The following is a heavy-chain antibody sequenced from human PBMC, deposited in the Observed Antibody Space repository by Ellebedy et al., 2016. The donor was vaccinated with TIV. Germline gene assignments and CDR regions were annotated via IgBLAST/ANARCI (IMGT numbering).Heavy chain of an antibody. V-gene: IGHV3-30*04. CDR1: GFTFSIYA. Sequence: PGGSLRLSCAAAGFTFSIYAMHWVRQAPGQCLKWVAVISYDCINQYYADSVKGRFTISRDNSKNTLYLQMNSLSPEDTSIYYCATLYGDYNPDFDCWGQGTLVTVSS. J-gene: IGHJ4*02. D-gene: IGHD4-17*01. CDR2: ISYDCINQ. CDR3: ATLYGDYNPDFDC.